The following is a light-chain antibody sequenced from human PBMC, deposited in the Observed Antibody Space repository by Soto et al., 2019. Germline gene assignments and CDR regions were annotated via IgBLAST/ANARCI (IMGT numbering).Light chain of an antibody. V-gene: IGLV2-23*01. J-gene: IGLJ1*01. CDR3: CSYARSSTYV. CDR2: EGS. CDR1: SGDVGSYNL. Sequence: QSALTQPASMSGSPGQSITISCTGTSGDVGSYNLVSWYQQHPGKAPKLMIYEGSKRPSGVSNRFSGSKSGSTASLTISGLQAEDEADYYCCSYARSSTYVFGSGTKLTVL.